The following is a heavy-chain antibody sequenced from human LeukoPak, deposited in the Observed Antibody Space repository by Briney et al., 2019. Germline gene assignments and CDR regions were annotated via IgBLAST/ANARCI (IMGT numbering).Heavy chain of an antibody. CDR1: GFTFSSYA. V-gene: IGHV3-23*01. J-gene: IGHJ4*02. CDR2: ISGSGGST. Sequence: GGSLRLSCAASGFTFSSYAMSWVRQAPGKGLEWVSAISGSGGSTYYADSVKGRFTISRDNSKNTLYLQMNSLRAEDTAVYYCAKSPRGWLAVQYFDYWGQGTLVTVSS. D-gene: IGHD6-19*01. CDR3: AKSPRGWLAVQYFDY.